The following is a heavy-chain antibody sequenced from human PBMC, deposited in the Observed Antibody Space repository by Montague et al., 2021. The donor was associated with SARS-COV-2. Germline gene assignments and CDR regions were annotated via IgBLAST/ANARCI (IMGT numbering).Heavy chain of an antibody. CDR2: ISYDGSNK. J-gene: IGHJ4*02. CDR1: GFTLSSYA. CDR3: ARDRDDYIWGSYENFDY. Sequence: SLRLSCAASGFTLSSYAMHWVRQAPGKGLEWVAVISYDGSNKYYADSVKGRFTISRDNSENTLYLQTNSLRAEDTAVYYCARDRDDYIWGSYENFDYWGQGTLVTVSS. D-gene: IGHD3-16*01. V-gene: IGHV3-30*04.